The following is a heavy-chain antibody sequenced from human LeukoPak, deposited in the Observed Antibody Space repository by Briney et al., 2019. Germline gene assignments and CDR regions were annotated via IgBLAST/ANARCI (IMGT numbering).Heavy chain of an antibody. J-gene: IGHJ4*02. V-gene: IGHV1-69*13. D-gene: IGHD3-22*01. Sequence: GASVTVSCKASGGTFSSYAISWVRQAPGQGLEWMGGIILIFGTANYAQKFQGRVTITADESTSTAYMELSSLRSEDTAVYYCARDGMDYYDSSGYQNYFDYWGQGTLVTVSS. CDR1: GGTFSSYA. CDR2: IILIFGTA. CDR3: ARDGMDYYDSSGYQNYFDY.